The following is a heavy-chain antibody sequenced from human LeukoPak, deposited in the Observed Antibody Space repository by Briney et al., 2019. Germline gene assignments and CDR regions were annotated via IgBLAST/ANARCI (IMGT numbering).Heavy chain of an antibody. CDR3: TRDQTPYY. Sequence: PGGSLRLSCTTSGFNFGDYAMTWVRQAPGKGLEWVGFIGSKIYGGTPEYAASVKGRFTISRDDSKGVAYLQMNSLKTEDTAVYYCTRDQTPYYWGQGTLVTVSS. J-gene: IGHJ4*02. CDR2: IGSKIYGGTP. CDR1: GFNFGDYA. V-gene: IGHV3-49*04.